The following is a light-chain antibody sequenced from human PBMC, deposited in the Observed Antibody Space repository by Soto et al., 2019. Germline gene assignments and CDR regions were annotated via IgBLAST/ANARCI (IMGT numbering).Light chain of an antibody. V-gene: IGKV1-5*01. J-gene: IGKJ2*01. CDR2: DAG. CDR3: RQYHTYYT. CDR1: QNVFSR. Sequence: DVQMTQSPSTLSASVGDRVTISCQASQNVFSRLAWYQQKPGKDPKDLLFDAGNLQSGVQPRFSGSGSGTEFTLTISGLQPDDFASYYCRQYHTYYTFGQGTRVESK.